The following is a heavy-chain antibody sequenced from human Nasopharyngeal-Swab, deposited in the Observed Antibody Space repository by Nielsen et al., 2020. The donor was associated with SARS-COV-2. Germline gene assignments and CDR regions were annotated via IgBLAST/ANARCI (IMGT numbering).Heavy chain of an antibody. J-gene: IGHJ4*02. D-gene: IGHD6-19*01. V-gene: IGHV3-30-3*02. CDR2: ISYDGSNK. CDR3: AKKVSVAAYGADDS. Sequence: WIRQPPGKGLEWVAVISYDGSNKYYADPVKGRFTISRDNSKNTLFLQMNSLRAEDTAVYYCAKKVSVAAYGADDSWGQGTLVTVSS.